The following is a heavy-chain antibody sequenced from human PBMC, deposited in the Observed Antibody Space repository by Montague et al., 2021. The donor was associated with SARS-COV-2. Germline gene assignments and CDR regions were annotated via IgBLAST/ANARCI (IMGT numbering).Heavy chain of an antibody. CDR1: GDSISGDS. J-gene: IGHJ4*02. Sequence: SETLSLTCTVSGDSISGDSWGWIRQTPGRGLEWIGYLYYTGSTNYNPSLKSRTTISVDTSKNQFSLKLSSVTAADTAVYYCARHPSATHSFFDFWGQGTLVTVSS. D-gene: IGHD1-26*01. CDR2: LYYTGST. V-gene: IGHV4-59*08. CDR3: ARHPSATHSFFDF.